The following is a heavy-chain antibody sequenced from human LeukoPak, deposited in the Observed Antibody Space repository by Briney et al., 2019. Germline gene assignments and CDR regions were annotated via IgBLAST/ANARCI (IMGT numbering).Heavy chain of an antibody. J-gene: IGHJ4*02. CDR3: ARESDFWSGSHDY. CDR1: GFTFSSYA. V-gene: IGHV3-23*01. CDR2: VSGSGGST. D-gene: IGHD3-3*01. Sequence: GGSLRLSCAASGFTFSSYAMSWVRQAPGKGLEWVSAVSGSGGSTYYADSVQGRFTISRNNSKNTLSLQINSLRAEDTAVYYCARESDFWSGSHDYWGQGTLVTVSS.